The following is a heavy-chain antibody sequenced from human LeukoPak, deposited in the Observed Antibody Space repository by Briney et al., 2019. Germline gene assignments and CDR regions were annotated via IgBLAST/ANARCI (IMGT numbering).Heavy chain of an antibody. CDR2: ISGSGGST. CDR3: AKSVSGLSTVTTIQ. Sequence: PGGSLRLSCAASGFTFSSYAMSWLRQAPGKGLKWVSAISGSGGSTYYADSVKGRFTISRDNSKNTLYLQMNSLRAEDTAVYYCAKSVSGLSTVTTIQWGQGTLVTVSS. V-gene: IGHV3-23*01. J-gene: IGHJ4*02. D-gene: IGHD4-17*01. CDR1: GFTFSSYA.